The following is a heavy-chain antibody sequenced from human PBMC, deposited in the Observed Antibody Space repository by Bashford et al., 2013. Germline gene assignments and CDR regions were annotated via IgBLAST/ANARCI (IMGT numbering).Heavy chain of an antibody. V-gene: IGHV3-21*01. CDR3: ARGHSSSWKTLYYYYGMDV. CDR2: ISSSSSYI. D-gene: IGHD6-13*01. Sequence: VRQAPGKGLEWVSSISSSSSYIYYADSVKGRFTISRDNAKNSLYLQMNSLRAEDTAVYYCARGHSSSWKTLYYYYGMDVWGQGTTVTVSS. J-gene: IGHJ6*02.